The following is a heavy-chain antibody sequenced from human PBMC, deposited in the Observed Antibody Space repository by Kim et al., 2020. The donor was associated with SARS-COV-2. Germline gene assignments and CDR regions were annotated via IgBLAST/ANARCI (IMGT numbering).Heavy chain of an antibody. CDR3: ARNYGDYVRLIDDY. CDR1: GFTFSSYS. D-gene: IGHD4-17*01. V-gene: IGHV3-48*04. Sequence: GGSLRLSCAASGFTFSSYSMNWVRQAPGKGLEWVSYISSSSSTIYYADSVKGRFTISRDNAKNSLYLQMNSLRAEDTAVYYCARNYGDYVRLIDDYWGQGTLVTVSS. J-gene: IGHJ4*02. CDR2: ISSSSSTI.